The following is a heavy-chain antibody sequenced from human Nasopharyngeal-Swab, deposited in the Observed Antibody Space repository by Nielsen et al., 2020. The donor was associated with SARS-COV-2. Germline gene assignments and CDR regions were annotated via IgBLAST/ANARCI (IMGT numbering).Heavy chain of an antibody. Sequence: GESLKISCSASGFTFSSYWMQWVRQAPGKGLEWVARVSSDGSTKNHADSLQGRFSISRDNVKNGVYLQVSGLRGEDTAVYYCGRAGYYRIDYWGQGTLVTVSS. CDR1: GFTFSSYW. J-gene: IGHJ4*02. CDR3: GRAGYYRIDY. CDR2: VSSDGSTK. D-gene: IGHD2-15*01. V-gene: IGHV3-74*01.